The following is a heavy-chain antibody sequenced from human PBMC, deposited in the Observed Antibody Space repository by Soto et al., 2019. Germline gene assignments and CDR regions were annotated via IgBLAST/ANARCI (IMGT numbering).Heavy chain of an antibody. CDR3: ARAPAGISGTDY. V-gene: IGHV1-8*01. CDR1: GYTFTSYD. Sequence: ASVKVSCKASGYTFTSYDINWVRQATGQGLEWVGWMNPNSGNTGYAQKFQGRVTMTRNTSISTAYMELSSLRSEDTAVYYCARAPAGISGTDYWGQGTLVTVSS. CDR2: MNPNSGNT. J-gene: IGHJ4*02. D-gene: IGHD6-13*01.